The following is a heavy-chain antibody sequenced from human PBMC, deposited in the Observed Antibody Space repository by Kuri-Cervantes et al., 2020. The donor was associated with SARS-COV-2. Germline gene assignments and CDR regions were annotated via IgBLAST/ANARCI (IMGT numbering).Heavy chain of an antibody. CDR3: ARDDCISTRCYQRAYYHYGMDV. D-gene: IGHD2-2*01. Sequence: GESLKIPCAASGFTFSSYAMHWVRQAPGKGLEWVAVISYDGSNKYYADSVKGRFTISRDNSKNMLYMQMNSLRAENTAVYYCARDDCISTRCYQRAYYHYGMDVWGQGTTVTVSS. CDR1: GFTFSSYA. J-gene: IGHJ6*02. V-gene: IGHV3-30*04. CDR2: ISYDGSNK.